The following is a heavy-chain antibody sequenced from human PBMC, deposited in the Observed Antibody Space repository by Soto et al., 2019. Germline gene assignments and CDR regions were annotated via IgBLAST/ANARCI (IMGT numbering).Heavy chain of an antibody. V-gene: IGHV3-64D*06. CDR2: ISSNGGST. CDR3: VKDHFGGWYGAGY. D-gene: IGHD6-19*01. Sequence: PGGSLRLSCSASGFTFSSYAMHWVRQAPGKGLEYVSAISSNGGSTYYADSVKGRFTISRDNSKNTLYLQMSSLRAEDTAVYYGVKDHFGGWYGAGYWGQGTLVTVSS. CDR1: GFTFSSYA. J-gene: IGHJ4*02.